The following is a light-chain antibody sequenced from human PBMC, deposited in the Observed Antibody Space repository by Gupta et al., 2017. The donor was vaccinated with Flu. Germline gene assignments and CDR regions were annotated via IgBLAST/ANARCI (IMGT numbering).Light chain of an antibody. Sequence: QSVLTQPPSVSAAPGQKVTISCSGSSSNIGNNYVSWYQQLPGAAHTLLIYENNKRPSGIPDRFSGSKSGTSATLGISGLQTGDEADYYCGTWDSTLSVWVFGGGTKVTVL. CDR2: ENN. CDR1: SSNIGNNY. CDR3: GTWDSTLSVWV. V-gene: IGLV1-51*02. J-gene: IGLJ3*02.